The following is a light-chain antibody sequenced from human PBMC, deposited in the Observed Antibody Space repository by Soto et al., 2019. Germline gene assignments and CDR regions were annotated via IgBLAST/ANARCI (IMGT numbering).Light chain of an antibody. V-gene: IGKV3-15*01. CDR2: ATS. J-gene: IGKJ4*01. CDR3: QHYNNWPLT. CDR1: QSVRSN. Sequence: EIVMSQSPASLSVSPGASASLSCRASQSVRSNLAWYQQKPGQTPRLLIYATSTRATGIPARFSGSGSGTEFTLTISSLQSEDVAVYYCQHYNNWPLTFGGGTKVDIK.